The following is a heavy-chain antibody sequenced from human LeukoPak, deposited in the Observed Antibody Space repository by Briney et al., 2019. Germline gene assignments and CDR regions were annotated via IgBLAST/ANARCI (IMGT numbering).Heavy chain of an antibody. D-gene: IGHD6-13*01. J-gene: IGHJ5*02. Sequence: GGSLRLSCAASGFTFSSYAMSWARQAPGKGLEWVSGISSSGSGGNTYYADSVKGRFTISRDSSKNTLYLQMNSLRAEDTAVYYCAKDRGSSWYVSGSDWFDPWGQGTLVTVSS. CDR2: ISSSGSGGNT. CDR3: AKDRGSSWYVSGSDWFDP. V-gene: IGHV3-23*01. CDR1: GFTFSSYA.